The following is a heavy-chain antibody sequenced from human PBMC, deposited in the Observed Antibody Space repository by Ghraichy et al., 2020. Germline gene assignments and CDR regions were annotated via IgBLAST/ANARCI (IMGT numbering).Heavy chain of an antibody. CDR1: GFTFSSYA. CDR2: ISGSGGST. D-gene: IGHD2-2*01. Sequence: GGSLRLSCAASGFTFSSYAMSWVRQAPGKGLEWVSAISGSGGSTYYADSVKGRFTISRDNSKNTLYLQMNSLRAEDTAVYYCAKDLDIVVVPAATLWFGEPTYYYGMDVWGQGTTVTVSS. J-gene: IGHJ6*02. V-gene: IGHV3-23*01. CDR3: AKDLDIVVVPAATLWFGEPTYYYGMDV.